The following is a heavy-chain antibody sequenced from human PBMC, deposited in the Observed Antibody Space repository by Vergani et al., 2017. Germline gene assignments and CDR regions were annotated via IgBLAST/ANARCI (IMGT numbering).Heavy chain of an antibody. Sequence: QLHLQESGPGLVKPSETLSLTCTVSGGSITSSSYYWGWIRQPPGKGLEWIGNIYHSGGAYYNPSLKGRVTISVDTSKNQFSLEVTSVTAADTAIYFCARTESFILRYIRWDLWGQGTLVTVSS. CDR2: IYHSGGA. J-gene: IGHJ4*02. CDR3: ARTESFILRYIRWDL. CDR1: GGSITSSSYY. D-gene: IGHD3-9*01. V-gene: IGHV4-39*01.